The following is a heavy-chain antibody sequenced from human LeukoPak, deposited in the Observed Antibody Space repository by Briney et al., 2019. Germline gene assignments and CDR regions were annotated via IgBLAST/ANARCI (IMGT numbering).Heavy chain of an antibody. D-gene: IGHD3-22*01. CDR1: GGTFSSYA. CDR3: ARDLEYYDSSGYRASFDP. Sequence: ASVKVSCKASGGTFSSYAISWVRQAPGQGLEWMGGIIPIFGTANYAQKFQGRVTITADESTSTAYMELSSLRSEDTAVYYCARDLEYYDSSGYRASFDPWGQGTLVTVSS. CDR2: IIPIFGTA. J-gene: IGHJ5*02. V-gene: IGHV1-69*13.